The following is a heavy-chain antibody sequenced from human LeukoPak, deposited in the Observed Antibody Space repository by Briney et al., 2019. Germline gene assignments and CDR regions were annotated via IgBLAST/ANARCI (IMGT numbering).Heavy chain of an antibody. Sequence: GGSLRLSCAASGFTFSSYGMHWVRQAPGKGLEWVAVISSDGSNKYYADSVKGRFTISRDNAKNSLSLQMNSLRADDTAVYYCVKPYYYSSGSLSWGQGTLVTVSS. CDR3: VKPYYYSSGSLS. V-gene: IGHV3-30*18. CDR1: GFTFSSYG. D-gene: IGHD3-10*01. J-gene: IGHJ4*02. CDR2: ISSDGSNK.